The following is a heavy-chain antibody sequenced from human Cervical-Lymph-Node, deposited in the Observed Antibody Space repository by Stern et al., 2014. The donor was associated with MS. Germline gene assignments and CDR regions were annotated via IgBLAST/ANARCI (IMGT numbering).Heavy chain of an antibody. CDR2: IYHSGSS. CDR3: ARERQQYCNSEGCSYWYFDL. V-gene: IGHV4-4*02. J-gene: IGHJ2*01. D-gene: IGHD2/OR15-2a*01. CDR1: GGSVSSTNL. Sequence: VHLVESGPGLVKPSGTLSLTCAVSGGSVSSTNLWSWVRQSPGKGLEWLGNIYHSGSSNYRPSLRSRVSISLDNSKNHLSLHLTSVTAADTAVYYCARERQQYCNSEGCSYWYFDLWGRGTLVTVSS.